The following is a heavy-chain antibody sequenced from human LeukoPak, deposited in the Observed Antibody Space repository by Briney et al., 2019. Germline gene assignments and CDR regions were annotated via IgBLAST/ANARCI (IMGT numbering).Heavy chain of an antibody. CDR2: ISPYNGNT. CDR3: AKAGSGSGWYFDY. Sequence: ASVKASCKASGYDFTSVGITWVRRAPGHGLEWMGWISPYNGNTRYAQKFQGRVAMTTNTAKTPAYMELRGLRFNGTAVYYWAKAGSGSGWYFDYWGQGTLVSVS. D-gene: IGHD6-19*01. J-gene: IGHJ4*02. V-gene: IGHV1-18*01. CDR1: GYDFTSVG.